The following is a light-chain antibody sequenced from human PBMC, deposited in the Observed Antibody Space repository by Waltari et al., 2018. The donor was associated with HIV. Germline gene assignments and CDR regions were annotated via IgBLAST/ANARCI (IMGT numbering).Light chain of an antibody. J-gene: IGLJ3*02. CDR2: NTD. Sequence: QTVVTQEPSFSVSPGGTITLTCGLGSGSVSGAYYPSWYQQTTGQPPRTLIYNTDSRSSGVPDRFSGSIVGNKAALTITGAQSEDESDYYCLLYRASGRVFGGGTRLTVL. CDR3: LLYRASGRV. CDR1: SGSVSGAYY. V-gene: IGLV8-61*01.